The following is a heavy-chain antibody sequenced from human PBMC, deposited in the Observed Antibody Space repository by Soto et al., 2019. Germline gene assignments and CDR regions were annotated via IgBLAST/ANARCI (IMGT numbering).Heavy chain of an antibody. CDR2: IIPIFCTA. Sequence: QVQLVQSGAEVKKPGSSVKVSCKASGGTFSSYAISWVRQAPGQGLEWMGVIIPIFCTANYAQKFQGRVTISADESTSTDYMELSSLRTEYTAVYYCAGPNDYGGYYYGMEVWGQGSTVTVSS. D-gene: IGHD4-17*01. CDR1: GGTFSSYA. J-gene: IGHJ6*02. V-gene: IGHV1-69*12. CDR3: AGPNDYGGYYYGMEV.